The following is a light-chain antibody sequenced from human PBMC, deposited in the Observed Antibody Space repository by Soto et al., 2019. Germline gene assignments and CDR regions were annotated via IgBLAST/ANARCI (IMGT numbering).Light chain of an antibody. Sequence: EIVLTQSPGTLSLSPGERATLSCGASQGVSSSSLAWYQQKRGQAPRLLIHDASSRATGIPDRFSGSGSGKDFILNISRLVPEYFAVYYCQQYGGSRRTFGQGTKADIK. CDR3: QQYGGSRRT. J-gene: IGKJ1*01. V-gene: IGKV3-20*01. CDR1: QGVSSSS. CDR2: DAS.